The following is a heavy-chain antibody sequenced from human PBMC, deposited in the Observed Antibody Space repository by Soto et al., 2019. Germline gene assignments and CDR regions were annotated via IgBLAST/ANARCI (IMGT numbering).Heavy chain of an antibody. Sequence: SQTLSLTCAIPGDCVSSNSAAWDWIRLSPSRGLEWLGRAYYRSKWDKHYAISVKSRITGNPDTSKNQFSLQLNSVTPEDTAVYHGARSGPGGDIDYWGQGTLVTVSS. CDR2: AYYRSKWDK. CDR3: ARSGPGGDIDY. CDR1: GDCVSSNSAA. D-gene: IGHD2-21*01. J-gene: IGHJ4*02. V-gene: IGHV6-1*01.